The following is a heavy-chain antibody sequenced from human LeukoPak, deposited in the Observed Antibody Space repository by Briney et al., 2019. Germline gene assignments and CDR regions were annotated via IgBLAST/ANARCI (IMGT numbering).Heavy chain of an antibody. CDR2: IKQDGSEK. J-gene: IGHJ4*02. Sequence: PGGSLRLSCAASGFTFSSYWMSWVRQAPGKGLEWVANIKQDGSEKYYVDSVKGRFTISRDNAKNSLYLQMNSLRAEDTAVYYCARGKDGSGSYFDYWGQGTLVTVSS. CDR1: GFTFSSYW. D-gene: IGHD3-10*01. CDR3: ARGKDGSGSYFDY. V-gene: IGHV3-7*01.